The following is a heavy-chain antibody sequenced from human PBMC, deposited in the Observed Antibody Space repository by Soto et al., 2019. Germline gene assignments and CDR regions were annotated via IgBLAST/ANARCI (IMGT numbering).Heavy chain of an antibody. J-gene: IGHJ3*02. CDR3: ASYHDNTGPSHPAGAVDI. CDR1: GGSINSSNW. CDR2: IYRSGTT. D-gene: IGHD3-22*01. V-gene: IGHV4-4*02. Sequence: QVQLLESGPGLVKPSGTLSLTCAVSGGSINSSNWWRWVRQPPNKGLEWIGEIYRSGTTNYNPSLDTRVSISVDESNNHFSRKLTSGTAGDTSIYYCASYHDNTGPSHPAGAVDIWGQGTMVTVSS.